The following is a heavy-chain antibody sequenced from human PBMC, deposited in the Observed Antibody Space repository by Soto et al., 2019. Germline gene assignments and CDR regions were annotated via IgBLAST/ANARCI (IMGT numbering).Heavy chain of an antibody. CDR2: ISRDGSNK. D-gene: IGHD1-26*01. J-gene: IGHJ5*02. CDR3: ARSYRDMAQWFDP. Sequence: QVQLVESGGGVVQPGRSLRLSCVASGFSISTYGMHWVRQAPGKGLEWVAVISRDGSNKRYADSVKGRFSISRDNTKNTLYLQVSILRVEDTAVYYCARSYRDMAQWFDPWGQWTQVTVSS. CDR1: GFSISTYG. V-gene: IGHV3-30*03.